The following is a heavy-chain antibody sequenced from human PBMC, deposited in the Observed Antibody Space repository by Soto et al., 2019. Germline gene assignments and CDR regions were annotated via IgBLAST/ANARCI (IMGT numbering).Heavy chain of an antibody. V-gene: IGHV4-59*01. J-gene: IGHJ5*02. CDR3: ARDVNRWELRGFFDP. CDR2: IYYTGNT. Sequence: SETLSLTCSVSGGSIVDYYWRWIRHPPGKGLEWIGFIYYTGNTRYNPSLGSRVTISLDTSKNQSALKLTSATAADTAFYYCARDVNRWELRGFFDPWGRGALVTVSS. CDR1: GGSIVDYY. D-gene: IGHD1-7*01.